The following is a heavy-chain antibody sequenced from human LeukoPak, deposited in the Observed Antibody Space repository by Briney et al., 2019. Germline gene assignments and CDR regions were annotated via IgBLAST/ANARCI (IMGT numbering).Heavy chain of an antibody. CDR1: GFTFSSYG. CDR2: IWYDGSNK. V-gene: IGHV3-33*01. CDR3: ARDPGDTDVDY. J-gene: IGHJ4*02. Sequence: GGSLRLSCAASGFTFSSYGMHWVRQAPGKGLEWVAVIWYDGSNKYYADSVKGRFTISRDNSKNTLYLQMNSLRAEDTAVYYCARDPGDTDVDYWGQGTLVTVSS. D-gene: IGHD5-18*01.